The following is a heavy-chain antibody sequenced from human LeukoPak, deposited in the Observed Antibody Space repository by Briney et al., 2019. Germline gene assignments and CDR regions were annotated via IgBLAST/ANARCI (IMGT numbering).Heavy chain of an antibody. Sequence: SSVKVSCKASGGTFRSYAISWVRQAPGQGLEWMGGIIPIFGTANYAQKFQGRVTITADESTSTAYMELSSLRSEDTAVYYCARGGIAAAGSLSVWGQGTLVTVSS. D-gene: IGHD6-13*01. J-gene: IGHJ4*02. V-gene: IGHV1-69*01. CDR3: ARGGIAAAGSLSV. CDR2: IIPIFGTA. CDR1: GGTFRSYA.